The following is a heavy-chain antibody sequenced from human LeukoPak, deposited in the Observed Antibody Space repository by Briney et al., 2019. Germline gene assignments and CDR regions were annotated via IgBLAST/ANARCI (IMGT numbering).Heavy chain of an antibody. CDR1: GCTFTDHY. Sequence: ASVKVSCKASGCTFTDHYMHWVRQAPGQGLEWMGWINGKRGDTNYAQNFQDRVTMTRDTSTSTVYMELSRLTVDDTAVYYCARDHDWGVDYWGQGTLVTVSS. V-gene: IGHV1-2*02. CDR2: INGKRGDT. CDR3: ARDHDWGVDY. D-gene: IGHD7-27*01. J-gene: IGHJ4*02.